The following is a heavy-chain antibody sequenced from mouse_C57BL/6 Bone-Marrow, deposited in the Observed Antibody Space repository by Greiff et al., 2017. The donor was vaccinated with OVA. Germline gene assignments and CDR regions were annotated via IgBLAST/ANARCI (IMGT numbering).Heavy chain of an antibody. CDR1: GYTFTSYW. J-gene: IGHJ4*01. V-gene: IGHV1-59*01. CDR2: IDPSDSYT. CDR3: AIRGSYYYAMDY. Sequence: VQLQQPGAELVRPGTSVKLSCKASGYTFTSYWMHWVKQRPGQGLEWIGVIDPSDSYTNYNQKFKGKATLTVDTSSSTAYMQLSSLTSEDSAVYYCAIRGSYYYAMDYWGQGTSVTVSS.